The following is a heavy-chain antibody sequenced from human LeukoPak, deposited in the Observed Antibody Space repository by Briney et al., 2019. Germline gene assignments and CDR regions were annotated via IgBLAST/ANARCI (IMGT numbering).Heavy chain of an antibody. D-gene: IGHD1-26*01. CDR2: IYYSGGT. J-gene: IGHJ5*02. CDR3: ARHAIYSGDYSFWFDP. CDR1: GGSIGSYY. V-gene: IGHV4-59*08. Sequence: SETLSLTCTVSGGSIGSYYWSWIRQPPGKGLEWIAFIYYSGGTNYNPSLKSRASISLDTSKNLCSLRLSSVTAADTAVYYCARHAIYSGDYSFWFDPWGLGTRVTVSS.